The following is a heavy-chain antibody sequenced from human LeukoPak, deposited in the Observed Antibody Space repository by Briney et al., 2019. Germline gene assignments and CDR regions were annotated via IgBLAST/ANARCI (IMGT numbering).Heavy chain of an antibody. CDR2: IYYSGST. V-gene: IGHV4-39*01. CDR1: GGSISSSSYY. D-gene: IGHD4-17*01. CDR3: ARHRTVRRLGYFDY. J-gene: IGHJ4*02. Sequence: SETLSLTCTVSGGSISSSSYYWGWIRQPPGKGLEWIGSIYYSGSTYYNPSLKSRVTISVDTSKNQFSLKLSSVTAADTAVYYCARHRTVRRLGYFDYWGQGTLVTVSS.